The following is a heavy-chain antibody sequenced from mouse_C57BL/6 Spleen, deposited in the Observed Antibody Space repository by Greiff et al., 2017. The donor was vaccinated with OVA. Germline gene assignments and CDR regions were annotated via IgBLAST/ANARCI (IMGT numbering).Heavy chain of an antibody. CDR1: GFTFSDYY. CDR3: ARQSYYAMDY. J-gene: IGHJ4*01. CDR2: ISNGGGST. V-gene: IGHV5-12*01. Sequence: EVKLMDSGGGLVQPGGSLKLSCAASGFTFSDYYMYWVRQTPEKRLEWVAYISNGGGSTYYPDTVKGRFTISRDNAKNTLYLQMSRLKSEDTAMYYCARQSYYAMDYWGQGTSVTVSS.